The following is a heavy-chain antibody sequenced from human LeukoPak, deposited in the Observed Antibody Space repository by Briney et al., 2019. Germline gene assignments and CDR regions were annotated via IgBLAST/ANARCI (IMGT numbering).Heavy chain of an antibody. CDR3: ARGPSGVATVPFDP. Sequence: GGSLRLSCAASGFTFSSYSMNWVRQAPGTGLEWVSSISSHSSYIYYADSVKGRFTISRDNAKNSLYLQMNSLRAEDTALYYCARGPSGVATVPFDPWGQGTLVTVSS. D-gene: IGHD5-12*01. CDR1: GFTFSSYS. CDR2: ISSHSSYI. J-gene: IGHJ5*02. V-gene: IGHV3-21*01.